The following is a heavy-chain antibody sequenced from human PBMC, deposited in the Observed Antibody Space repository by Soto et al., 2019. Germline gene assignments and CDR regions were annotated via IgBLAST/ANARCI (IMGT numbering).Heavy chain of an antibody. CDR2: ISDYTGNT. V-gene: IGHV1-18*04. J-gene: IGHJ4*02. D-gene: IGHD1-26*01. CDR1: GYTFSSYG. CDR3: AIDLDSGSYYLYY. Sequence: QVQLVQSGAEVKKPGASLKVSCKASGYTFSSYGISWVRQAPGQGLEWMGWISDYTGNTNYAQKLQGRVTMTTDTSTSTAYMEVRSLRSDDTAVYYCAIDLDSGSYYLYYWGQGTLVTVSS.